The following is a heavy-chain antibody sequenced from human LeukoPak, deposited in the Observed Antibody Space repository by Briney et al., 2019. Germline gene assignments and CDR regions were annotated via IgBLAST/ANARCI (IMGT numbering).Heavy chain of an antibody. Sequence: SETLSLTCTVSGGSISSYYWSWIRQPPGKGLEWIGYIYYSGSTNYNPSLKSRVTISVDTSKDQFSLKLTSVTAADTAVYYCARGVNSGYFDYCGQGTLVTVSS. V-gene: IGHV4-59*01. CDR3: ARGVNSGYFDY. CDR1: GGSISSYY. CDR2: IYYSGST. J-gene: IGHJ4*02. D-gene: IGHD1-26*01.